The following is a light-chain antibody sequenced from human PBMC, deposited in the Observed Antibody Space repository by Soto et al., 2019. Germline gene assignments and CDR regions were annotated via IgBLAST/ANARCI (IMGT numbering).Light chain of an antibody. V-gene: IGKV3-20*01. CDR2: GAS. CDR3: QQYGSSPLT. J-gene: IGKJ4*01. Sequence: EIVLTQSPGTLSLSPGERATLSCRTSQSVRNSYLAWYQQKPGQAPRLLIYGASSRASGIPDRFSGGGSGTDFTLTISRLEPEDFAVYYCQQYGSSPLTFGGGTKVEIK. CDR1: QSVRNSY.